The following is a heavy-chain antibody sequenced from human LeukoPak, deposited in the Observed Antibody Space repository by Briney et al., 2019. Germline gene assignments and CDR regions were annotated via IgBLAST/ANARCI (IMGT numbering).Heavy chain of an antibody. CDR2: INHSGST. CDR1: GGSFSGYY. Sequence: SETLSLTCAVYGGSFSGYYWSWIRQPPGKGLEWIGEINHSGSTNYNPSLKSRVTISVDTSKNQFSLKLSSVTAADTAVYYCASLLWSMFDAFDIWGQGTMVTVSS. CDR3: ASLLWSMFDAFDI. D-gene: IGHD2-8*02. V-gene: IGHV4-34*01. J-gene: IGHJ3*02.